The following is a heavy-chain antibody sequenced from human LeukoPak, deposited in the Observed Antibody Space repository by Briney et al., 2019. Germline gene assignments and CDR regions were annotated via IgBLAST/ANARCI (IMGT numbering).Heavy chain of an antibody. D-gene: IGHD2-15*01. CDR3: ARGRGDCSGGSCPFTTYMDV. V-gene: IGHV3-21*01. CDR2: ISSCSSYI. CDR1: GFTFRSYS. Sequence: GGSLRLSCAVSGFTFRSYSLNWVRQAPGKGLEWVSSISSCSSYIHYADSVKGRFIISRDNAKNSLYLQMNSLRGEDTAVYYCARGRGDCSGGSCPFTTYMDVWGKGTTVTVSS. J-gene: IGHJ6*03.